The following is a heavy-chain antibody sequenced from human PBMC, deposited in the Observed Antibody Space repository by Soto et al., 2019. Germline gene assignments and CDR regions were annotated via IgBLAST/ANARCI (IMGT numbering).Heavy chain of an antibody. V-gene: IGHV3-33*01. J-gene: IGHJ6*02. CDR2: IWYDGSNK. D-gene: IGHD3-10*01. CDR3: AREPYYYGSGSYFAQYYYYYYGMDV. Sequence: GGSLRLSCAASGFTFSSYGMHWVRQAPGKGLEWVAVIWYDGSNKYYADSVKGRFTISRDNSKNTLYLQMNSLRAEDTAVYYCAREPYYYGSGSYFAQYYYYYYGMDVWGQGTTVTVSS. CDR1: GFTFSSYG.